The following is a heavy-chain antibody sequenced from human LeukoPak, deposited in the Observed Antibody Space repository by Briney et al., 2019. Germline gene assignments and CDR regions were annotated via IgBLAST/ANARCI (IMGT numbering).Heavy chain of an antibody. CDR2: INPSGGST. V-gene: IGHV1-46*01. D-gene: IGHD3-3*01. J-gene: IGHJ4*02. Sequence: ASVKVSCKASGYTFTSYYMHWVRQAPGQGLEWMGIINPSGGSTSSAQKFPGRVTMTRDTSPSTVYMELSSLRSEDTAVYYCARGDYDFWSGYYGAENFDYWGQGTLVTVSS. CDR3: ARGDYDFWSGYYGAENFDY. CDR1: GYTFTSYY.